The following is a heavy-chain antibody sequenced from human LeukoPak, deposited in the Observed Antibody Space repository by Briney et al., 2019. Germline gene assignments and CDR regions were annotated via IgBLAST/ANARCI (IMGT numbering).Heavy chain of an antibody. CDR1: GSTFRDYW. CDR2: VKQDGTEK. J-gene: IGHJ4*02. D-gene: IGHD6-13*01. CDR3: ARAGGTSWADY. V-gene: IGHV3-7*01. Sequence: GGSLRLSCEASGSTFRDYWMTWVRQAPGKGLEWVANVKQDGTEKFYVDSVKGRFTISRDNGKNSLYLQMNSLRVEDTAIYYCARAGGTSWADYWGQGTLVTVSS.